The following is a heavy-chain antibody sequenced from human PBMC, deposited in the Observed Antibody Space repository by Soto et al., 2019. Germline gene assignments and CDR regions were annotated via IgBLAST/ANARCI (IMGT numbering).Heavy chain of an antibody. CDR2: ISSSSSTI. CDR1: GFTFSSYN. CDR3: ARDLVVVAATSMDV. J-gene: IGHJ6*03. Sequence: EVQLVESGGGLVQPGGSLRLSCAASGFTFSSYNMNWVRQAPGKGLEWISYISSSSSTIYYADSVKGRFTISRDNAKNSLYLQMNSLRAEDTAVYHCARDLVVVAATSMDVWGKGTTVTVSS. V-gene: IGHV3-48*01. D-gene: IGHD2-15*01.